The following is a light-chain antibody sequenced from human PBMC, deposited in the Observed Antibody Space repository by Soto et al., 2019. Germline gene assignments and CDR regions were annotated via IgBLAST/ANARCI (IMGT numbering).Light chain of an antibody. J-gene: IGKJ4*01. CDR1: QSVSGSY. CDR2: GAS. V-gene: IGKV3-20*01. CDR3: PQYGSSPLT. Sequence: EIVLTQSPGTLFLSPGERATLSCRASQSVSGSYLAWYPPTHGQAPRLXIYGASSRETGSPERFNGSGAGTECTRTISRLEPADVQVDDCPQYGSSPLTFGGGTKVDIK.